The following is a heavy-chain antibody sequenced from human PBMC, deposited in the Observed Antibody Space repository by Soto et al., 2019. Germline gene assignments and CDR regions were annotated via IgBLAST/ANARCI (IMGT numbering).Heavy chain of an antibody. Sequence: PSETLSLICTVSGGSISSGDYYWIWIRQPPGKGLEWFGYIYYSGSTYYNPSLKSRVTISEDTSKNPFSLMLTAVTAADTAVYYCAKSLSGVITVFDSWGPETLVTVSS. V-gene: IGHV4-30-4*01. CDR2: IYYSGST. J-gene: IGHJ4*02. CDR1: GGSISSGDYY. CDR3: AKSLSGVITVFDS. D-gene: IGHD3-22*01.